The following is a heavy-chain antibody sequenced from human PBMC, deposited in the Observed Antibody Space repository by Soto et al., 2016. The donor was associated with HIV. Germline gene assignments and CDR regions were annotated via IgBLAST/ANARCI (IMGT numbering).Heavy chain of an antibody. CDR3: AKDFRRVDILTGPGEVDY. CDR1: GFTFSSYA. V-gene: IGHV3-23*01. CDR2: ISGSGGST. J-gene: IGHJ4*02. Sequence: EVQLLESGGGLVQPGGSLRLSCAASGFTFSSYAMSWVRQAPGKGLEWVSAISGSGGSTYYADSVKGRFTISRDNSKNTLYLQMNSLRAEDTAVYYCAKDFRRVDILTGPGEVDYWGQGTLVTVSS. D-gene: IGHD3-9*01.